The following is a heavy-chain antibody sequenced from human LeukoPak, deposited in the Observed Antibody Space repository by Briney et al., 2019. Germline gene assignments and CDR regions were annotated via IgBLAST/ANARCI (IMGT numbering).Heavy chain of an antibody. CDR2: ISGNGDST. D-gene: IGHD2-8*01. V-gene: IGHV3-64*01. CDR3: AREVYAGNWFDP. J-gene: IGHJ5*02. Sequence: GGSLRLSCAASGFXFSTCAMHWVRQAPGKGLEYVAAISGNGDSTYYANSVKGRFTISRDNSKNTLYLQMGSLRPEDMAVYYCAREVYAGNWFDPWGQGTLVTVS. CDR1: GFXFSTCA.